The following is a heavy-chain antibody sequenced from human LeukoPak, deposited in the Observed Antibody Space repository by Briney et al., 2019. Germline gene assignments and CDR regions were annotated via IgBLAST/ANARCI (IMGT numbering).Heavy chain of an antibody. CDR3: ARVTGYRIEDYFDY. Sequence: SETLSLTCTVSGGSISSYYWSWIRQPPGKGLEWIGYIYYSGSTNYNPSLKSRVTISVETSKNEFSLKLRSVPAADTAVYYCARVTGYRIEDYFDYWGQGTLVTVSS. CDR1: GGSISSYY. V-gene: IGHV4-59*01. J-gene: IGHJ4*02. CDR2: IYYSGST. D-gene: IGHD6-13*01.